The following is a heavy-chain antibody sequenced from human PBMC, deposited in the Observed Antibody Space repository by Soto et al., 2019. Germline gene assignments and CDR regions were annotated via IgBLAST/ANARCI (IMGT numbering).Heavy chain of an antibody. D-gene: IGHD6-19*01. J-gene: IGHJ6*02. CDR3: AKVGQWLVLMYYYYAMDA. CDR1: GFTFSTYA. CDR2: IGGSGVST. V-gene: IGHV3-23*01. Sequence: EVQLLESGGGLAQPGGSLRLSCVASGFTFSTYAMTWVRQAPGKGLEWISGIGGSGVSTYYADSVKGRFTISRDNSKNTLFLQMNSLRAEDTATYYCAKVGQWLVLMYYYYAMDAWGQGTTVTVSS.